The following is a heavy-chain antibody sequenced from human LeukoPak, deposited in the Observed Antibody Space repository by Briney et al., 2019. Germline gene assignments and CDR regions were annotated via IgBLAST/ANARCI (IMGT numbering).Heavy chain of an antibody. Sequence: GSLVLSCVASGFTFADYGMRWVRQAPGKGLEWVSGINWNGGGAGYADCVKGRITVSRDNSKNSLYRQMNRLRAEDNGLYYCAKVMGGGYLGGVFDIWGQGTMVTVSS. CDR1: GFTFADYG. J-gene: IGHJ3*02. CDR2: INWNGGGA. V-gene: IGHV3-20*04. D-gene: IGHD1-26*01. CDR3: AKVMGGGYLGGVFDI.